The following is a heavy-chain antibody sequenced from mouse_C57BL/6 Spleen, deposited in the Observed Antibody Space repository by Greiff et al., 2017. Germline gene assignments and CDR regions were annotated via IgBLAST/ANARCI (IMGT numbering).Heavy chain of an antibody. D-gene: IGHD1-1*01. CDR1: GYTFTSYW. Sequence: VQLQQPGAELVMPGASVKLSCKASGYTFTSYWMHWVKQRPGQGLEWIGEIDPSDSYTNYNQKFKGKSTLTVDKSSSTAYMQLSSLTSEDSAVYYCARADYYGSSYYWGQGTTLTVSS. CDR3: ARADYYGSSYY. J-gene: IGHJ2*01. V-gene: IGHV1-69*01. CDR2: IDPSDSYT.